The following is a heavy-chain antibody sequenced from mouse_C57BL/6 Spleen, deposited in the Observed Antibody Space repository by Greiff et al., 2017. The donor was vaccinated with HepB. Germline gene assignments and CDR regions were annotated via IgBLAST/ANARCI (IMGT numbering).Heavy chain of an antibody. J-gene: IGHJ4*01. CDR1: GYSITSGYY. CDR3: ARGIYYYGRDYAMDY. Sequence: EESGPGLVKPSQSLSLTCSVTGYSITSGYYWNWIRQFPGNKLEWMGYISYDGSNNYNPSLKNRISITRDTSKNQFFLKLNSVTTEDTATYYCARGIYYYGRDYAMDYWGQGTSVTVSS. CDR2: ISYDGSN. D-gene: IGHD1-1*01. V-gene: IGHV3-6*01.